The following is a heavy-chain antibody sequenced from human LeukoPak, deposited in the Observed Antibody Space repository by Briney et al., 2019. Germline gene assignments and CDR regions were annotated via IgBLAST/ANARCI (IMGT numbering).Heavy chain of an antibody. D-gene: IGHD1-26*01. V-gene: IGHV3-23*01. CDR2: ISGSGGSP. CDR3: AKDRVGRASDFDY. CDR1: GFTFSNYA. Sequence: GGSLRLSCAASGFTFSNYAMSWVRQAPGKGLEWVSDISGSGGSPYYADSVKGRFTISRDNSKNTLYLQMNSLRVEDTAVYYCAKDRVGRASDFDYWGQGTLVTVST. J-gene: IGHJ4*02.